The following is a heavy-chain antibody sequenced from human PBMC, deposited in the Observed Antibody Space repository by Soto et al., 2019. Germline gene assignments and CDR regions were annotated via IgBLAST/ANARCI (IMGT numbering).Heavy chain of an antibody. CDR3: AIPGAGDFDY. V-gene: IGHV4-4*02. CDR2: IYHSGTT. D-gene: IGHD6-13*01. CDR1: GASISNTDW. Sequence: SVTLSLTCAVSGASISNTDWWSWVRQRPGKGLEWIGEIYHSGTTNCDPSLKSRVTISLDKSKSQFSLKLTSVTAADTAVYYCAIPGAGDFDYWGQGTLVTVSS. J-gene: IGHJ4*02.